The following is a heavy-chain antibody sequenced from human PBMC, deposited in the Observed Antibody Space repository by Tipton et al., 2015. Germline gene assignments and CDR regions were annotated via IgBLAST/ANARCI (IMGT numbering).Heavy chain of an antibody. CDR1: GFTFSNAW. V-gene: IGHV3-74*01. CDR3: ARSPQDPAVDY. Sequence: GSLRLSCAASGFTFSNAWMNWVRQAPGKGLVWVSRITADGSGTGYADSVQGRFTISRDNARNTLYLQMNSLRADDTAVYYCARSPQDPAVDYWGQGALVTVSS. J-gene: IGHJ4*02. CDR2: ITADGSGT.